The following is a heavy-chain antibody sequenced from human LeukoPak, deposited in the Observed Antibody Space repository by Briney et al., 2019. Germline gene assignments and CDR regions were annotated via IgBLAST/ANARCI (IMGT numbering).Heavy chain of an antibody. J-gene: IGHJ5*02. CDR3: ARDHLTRITMVRGAKNWFDT. CDR1: GGSFSGYY. CDR2: INHSGST. Sequence: PSETLSLTCAVYGGSFSGYYWSWIRQPPGKGLEWIGEINHSGSTNYNPSLKSRVTISVDTSKNQFSLKLSSVTAADTAVYYCARDHLTRITMVRGAKNWFDTWGQGTLVTVSS. D-gene: IGHD3-10*01. V-gene: IGHV4-34*01.